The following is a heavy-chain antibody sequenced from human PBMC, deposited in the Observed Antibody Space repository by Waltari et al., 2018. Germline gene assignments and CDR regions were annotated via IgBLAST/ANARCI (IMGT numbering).Heavy chain of an antibody. D-gene: IGHD2-15*01. V-gene: IGHV3-30*18. CDR1: GFTFSSYG. J-gene: IGHJ6*02. CDR2: ISYDGSNK. Sequence: QVQLVESGGGVVQPGRSLRLSCAASGFTFSSYGMHWVRQAPGKGLEWVAVISYDGSNKYYADAVKGRFTISRDNSKNTLYLQMNSLRAEDTAVYYCAKDRVRTVVTASAYYGMDVWGQGTTVTVSS. CDR3: AKDRVRTVVTASAYYGMDV.